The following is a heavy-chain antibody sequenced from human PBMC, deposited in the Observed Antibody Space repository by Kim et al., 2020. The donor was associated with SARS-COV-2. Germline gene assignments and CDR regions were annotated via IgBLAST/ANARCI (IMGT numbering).Heavy chain of an antibody. CDR3: ARDWGGRAPTGYYYYGMDV. V-gene: IGHV3-33*05. CDR2: ISYDGSNK. Sequence: GGSLRLSCAASGFTFSSYGMHWVRQAPGKGLEWVAVISYDGSNKYYADSVKGRFTISRDNSKNTLYLQMNSLRAEDTAVYYCARDWGGRAPTGYYYYGMDVWGQGTTVTVSS. CDR1: GFTFSSYG. J-gene: IGHJ6*02. D-gene: IGHD7-27*01.